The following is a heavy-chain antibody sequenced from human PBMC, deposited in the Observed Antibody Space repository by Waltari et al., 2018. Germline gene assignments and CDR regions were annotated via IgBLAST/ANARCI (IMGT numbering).Heavy chain of an antibody. J-gene: IGHJ4*02. D-gene: IGHD3-3*01. Sequence: QVQLQESGPGLVKPSGTLSLTCAVSGGSISSSNWWSWVRQPPGKGLDWIGEIYHSGRTNYNPSLKSRVTISVEKAKNQFSLKLSSVTAADTAVYYCARIFSGTFDYWGQGTLVTVSS. CDR2: IYHSGRT. CDR3: ARIFSGTFDY. V-gene: IGHV4-4*02. CDR1: GGSISSSNW.